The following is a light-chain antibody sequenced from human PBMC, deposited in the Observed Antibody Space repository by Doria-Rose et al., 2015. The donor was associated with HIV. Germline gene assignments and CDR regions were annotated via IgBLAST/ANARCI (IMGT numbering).Light chain of an antibody. V-gene: IGKV3-20*01. CDR2: DGS. CDR1: QSFSSTY. Sequence: TQSPGTLSLSPGERATLSCRASQSFSSTYLAWCQQRPVQAPSLLIYDGSTRATGIPDRFSASGSGTDFTLTINRLEPEDFALYYCHQYGTSWTFGQGTKVEI. CDR3: HQYGTSWT. J-gene: IGKJ1*01.